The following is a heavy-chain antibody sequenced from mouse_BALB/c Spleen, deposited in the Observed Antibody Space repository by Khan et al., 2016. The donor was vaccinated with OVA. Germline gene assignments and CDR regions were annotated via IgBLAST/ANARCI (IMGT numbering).Heavy chain of an antibody. Sequence: EVKLEESGGGLVQPGGSMKLSCVASGFTFSNYGMNWVRQSPEKGLEWVAEIRLKSDDYVTLYAESVQVVFTISRDDSKSSFYLQKNNLRDEDTGIYCCWILLWGQGTTLTVSS. CDR3: WILL. CDR1: GFTFSNYG. V-gene: IGHV6-6*02. CDR2: IRLKSDDYVT. J-gene: IGHJ2*01.